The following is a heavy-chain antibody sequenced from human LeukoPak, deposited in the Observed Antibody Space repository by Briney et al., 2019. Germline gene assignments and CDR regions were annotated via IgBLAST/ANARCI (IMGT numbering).Heavy chain of an antibody. CDR1: RYSFINYW. CDR3: TRDWELGY. V-gene: IGHV5-51*01. D-gene: IGHD1-26*01. CDR2: IYPGDSNV. Sequence: GESLKISCRASRYSFINYWIGWVRQMPGKGLEWVGLIYPGDSNVRYSPSFQGQVTMSADRSINTAYLQWSSLRTSDTAMYYCTRDWELGYWGQGTLVTVSS. J-gene: IGHJ4*02.